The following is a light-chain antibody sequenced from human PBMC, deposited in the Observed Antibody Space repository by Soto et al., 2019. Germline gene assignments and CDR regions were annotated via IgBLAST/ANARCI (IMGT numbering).Light chain of an antibody. CDR3: QKYNRVPWT. Sequence: DIQMTPSPSSLSASVGDRVTITCRAIQGISNYLDWYHQKPGKVPKLLIYTASTLQSGVPSRFSGSGSGTDFTLTISSLQPEDVATYYCQKYNRVPWTFGQGTKVEIK. CDR2: TAS. J-gene: IGKJ1*01. V-gene: IGKV1-27*01. CDR1: QGISNY.